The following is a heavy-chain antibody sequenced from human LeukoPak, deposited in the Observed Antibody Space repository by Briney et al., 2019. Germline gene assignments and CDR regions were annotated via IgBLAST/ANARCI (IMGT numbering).Heavy chain of an antibody. V-gene: IGHV1-2*02. CDR2: INPNSGGT. CDR3: ARVGWEMAIMGDFDY. D-gene: IGHD5-24*01. J-gene: IGHJ4*02. Sequence: ASVTVSCKASVYTFTVYYMHWVRQAPGQGLEWMGWINPNSGGTNYAQKFQGRVTMTRDTSISTAYMELSRLRSDDTAVYYCARVGWEMAIMGDFDYWGQGTLVTVSS. CDR1: VYTFTVYY.